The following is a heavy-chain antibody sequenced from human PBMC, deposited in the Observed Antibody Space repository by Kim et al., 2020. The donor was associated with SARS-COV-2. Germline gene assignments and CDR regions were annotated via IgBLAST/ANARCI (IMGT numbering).Heavy chain of an antibody. D-gene: IGHD2-15*01. CDR2: IKQDGSEK. Sequence: GGSLRLSCAASGFTFSGYWMNWVRQAPGKGLEWVATIKQDGSEKYYVDSVKGRFTISRDNARNSLYLQMDSLRAEDTAVYYCASGYCSGGSCGGSQWGQGTLVTVSS. J-gene: IGHJ4*02. V-gene: IGHV3-7*03. CDR1: GFTFSGYW. CDR3: ASGYCSGGSCGGSQ.